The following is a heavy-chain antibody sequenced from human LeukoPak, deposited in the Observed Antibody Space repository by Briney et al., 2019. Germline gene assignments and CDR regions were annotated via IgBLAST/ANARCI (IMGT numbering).Heavy chain of an antibody. CDR3: ATYTHWVAGDV. D-gene: IGHD3-16*01. CDR2: MNQDGSAK. Sequence: PGGSLRLSWAASGFTFSDSWMSWVRQAPGKGLEWVANMNQDGSAKDYVDSVKGRFTISRDNARNSLYLQMSSLRAEDTAVYYCATYTHWVAGDVWGQGTTVTVSS. J-gene: IGHJ6*02. V-gene: IGHV3-7*01. CDR1: GFTFSDSW.